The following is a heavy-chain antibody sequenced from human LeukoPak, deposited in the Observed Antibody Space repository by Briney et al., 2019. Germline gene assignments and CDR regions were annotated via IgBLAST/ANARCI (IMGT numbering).Heavy chain of an antibody. CDR2: IKQDGSEK. CDR1: GFTFRNYV. J-gene: IGHJ4*02. V-gene: IGHV3-7*04. Sequence: GGSLRLSCAASGFTFRNYVMSWVRQAPGKGLEWVANIKQDGSEKYYVDSVKGRFTISRDNAKNSLYLQMNSLRAEDTAVYYCARDRNPNYYDSSGYYHYWGQGTLVTVSS. CDR3: ARDRNPNYYDSSGYYHY. D-gene: IGHD3-22*01.